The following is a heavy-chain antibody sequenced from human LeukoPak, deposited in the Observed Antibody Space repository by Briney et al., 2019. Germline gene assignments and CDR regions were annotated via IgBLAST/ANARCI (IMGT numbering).Heavy chain of an antibody. J-gene: IGHJ4*02. CDR1: GFTFSTYN. D-gene: IGHD3-22*01. Sequence: NPGGSLRLSCAAPGFTFSTYNMNWVRQAPGKGLEWVSSISSSSTYIYYADSVKGRFTISRDNAKNSLYLQMNSLRAEDTAVYYCARDNYYDSGDSKGYFDYWGQGTLVTVSS. CDR2: ISSSSTYI. CDR3: ARDNYYDSGDSKGYFDY. V-gene: IGHV3-21*01.